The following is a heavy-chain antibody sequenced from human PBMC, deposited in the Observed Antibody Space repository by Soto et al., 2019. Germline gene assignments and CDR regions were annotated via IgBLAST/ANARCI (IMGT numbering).Heavy chain of an antibody. V-gene: IGHV1-3*01. Sequence: GASVKVSCKASGYTFTSYAMHWVRQAPGQRLEWMGWINAGNGNTKYSQKFQGRVTITRDTSASTAYMELSSLRSEDTAVYYCARALHGRTYRGSDAFDIWGQGTMVTVSS. J-gene: IGHJ3*02. CDR2: INAGNGNT. CDR1: GYTFTSYA. CDR3: ARALHGRTYRGSDAFDI. D-gene: IGHD1-26*01.